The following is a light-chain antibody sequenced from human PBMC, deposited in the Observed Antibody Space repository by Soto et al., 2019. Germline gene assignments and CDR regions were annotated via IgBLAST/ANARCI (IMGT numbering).Light chain of an antibody. Sequence: DIQMTQSPSSVSASVGDRVTITCRASQKINNWLAWYQQKRGRAPKLLIYGASSLQSGVPSRLSGSGSGTDFALTISSLQPEDFATYYCQQASSLPITFGQGTRLEIK. CDR2: GAS. J-gene: IGKJ5*01. CDR1: QKINNW. CDR3: QQASSLPIT. V-gene: IGKV1-12*01.